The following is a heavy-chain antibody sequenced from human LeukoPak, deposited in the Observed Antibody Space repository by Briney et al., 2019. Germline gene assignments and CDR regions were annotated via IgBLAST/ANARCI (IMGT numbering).Heavy chain of an antibody. CDR1: GYAFTNCG. V-gene: IGHV1-18*01. D-gene: IGHD3-16*01. J-gene: IGHJ4*02. CDR2: ISAYNGNT. Sequence: ASVKVSCKASGYAFTNCGIDWVRQAPGQGLEWMGWISAYNGNTNYAQNLQGRVTMTTDTSTSTAYMELRSLRSDDTAVYYCARDQTWHVWGQGTLVTVSS. CDR3: ARDQTWHV.